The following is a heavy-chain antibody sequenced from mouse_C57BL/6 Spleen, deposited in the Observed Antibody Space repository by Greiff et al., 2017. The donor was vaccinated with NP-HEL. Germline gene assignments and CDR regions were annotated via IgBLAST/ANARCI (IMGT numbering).Heavy chain of an antibody. J-gene: IGHJ3*01. CDR3: FKGDEAWFAY. CDR2: ISYDGSN. Sequence: EVKLQESGPGLVKPSPSLSLTCSVTGYSITSGYYWNWIRQFPGNKLEWMGYISYDGSNNYNPSLKNRISITRDTSKNQFVLKLNSVTTEDTATYDWFKGDEAWFAYWGQGTLVTVSA. D-gene: IGHD3-3*01. CDR1: GYSITSGYY. V-gene: IGHV3-6*01.